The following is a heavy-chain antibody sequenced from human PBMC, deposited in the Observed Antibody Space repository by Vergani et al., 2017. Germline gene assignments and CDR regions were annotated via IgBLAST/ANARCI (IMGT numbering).Heavy chain of an antibody. CDR3: AHETITYYYYYGMDV. V-gene: IGHV2-5*01. Sequence: QITLKESGPTLVKPTQTLTLTCTFSGFSLSTSGVGVGWIRQPPGKALEWLALIYWNDDKRYSPSLKSSLTITKDTSKNQVVLTMTNMDPLDTATYYCAHETITYYYYYGMDVWGQGTTVTVSS. J-gene: IGHJ6*02. D-gene: IGHD3-3*01. CDR1: GFSLSTSGVG. CDR2: IYWNDDK.